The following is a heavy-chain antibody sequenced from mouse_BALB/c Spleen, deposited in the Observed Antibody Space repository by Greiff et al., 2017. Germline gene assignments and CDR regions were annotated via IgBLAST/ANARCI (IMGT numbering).Heavy chain of an antibody. V-gene: IGHV1-69*01. J-gene: IGHJ2*01. CDR3: ARGGYDYDTFDY. D-gene: IGHD2-4*01. CDR1: GYTFTDYW. Sequence: QLQQPGAELVMPGASVKMSCKASGYTFTDYWMHWVKQRPGQGLEWIGAIDTSDSYTSYNQKFKGKATLTVDESSSTAYMQLSSLTSEDSAVYYCARGGYDYDTFDYWGQGTTLTVSS. CDR2: IDTSDSYT.